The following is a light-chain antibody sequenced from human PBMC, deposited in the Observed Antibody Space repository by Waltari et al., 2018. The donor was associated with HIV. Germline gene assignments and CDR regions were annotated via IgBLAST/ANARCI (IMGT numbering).Light chain of an antibody. J-gene: IGKJ1*01. V-gene: IGKV1-39*01. CDR3: QQGYNTPPWT. CDR1: QNIDKY. CDR2: TTS. Sequence: DSEITHSPSSLSAAIGDRVTINCRASQNIDKYLNWYQQKAGKAPKLLIYTTSNLQSGVPSRFSGSGSGTEFTLTISSLQPEDLATYYCQQGYNTPPWTFAPGTKVEVK.